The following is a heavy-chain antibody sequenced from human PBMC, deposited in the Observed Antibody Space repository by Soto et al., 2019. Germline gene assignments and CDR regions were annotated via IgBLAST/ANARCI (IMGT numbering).Heavy chain of an antibody. Sequence: QVLLVQSGPEVKKPGSSVKVSCKASGGTFNNYAINWVRQAPGKGLEWMGGIIPTFGTGNHAQKFQGRVTITVNESTTTADMELNSLRSEDTAIYYCDSFDGTLVRGGRSSPYEMDVWGQGTKVIVSS. V-gene: IGHV1-69*01. CDR2: IIPTFGTG. CDR3: DSFDGTLVRGGRSSPYEMDV. D-gene: IGHD3-10*01. CDR1: GGTFNNYA. J-gene: IGHJ6*02.